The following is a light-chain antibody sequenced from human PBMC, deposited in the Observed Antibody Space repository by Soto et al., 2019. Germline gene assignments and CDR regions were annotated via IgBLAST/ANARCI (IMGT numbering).Light chain of an antibody. CDR2: MVS. CDR3: SSYSISTAYL. V-gene: IGLV2-14*01. J-gene: IGLJ1*01. CDR1: SSDVGNYNY. Sequence: QSALTQPASVSGSPGQSITISCTGTSSDVGNYNYVSWYQQYPGRVPKLLIYMVSNRPSGVSYRFSGSKSGNTASLTISGLQAEDEADYFCSSYSISTAYLFGTGTKVTVL.